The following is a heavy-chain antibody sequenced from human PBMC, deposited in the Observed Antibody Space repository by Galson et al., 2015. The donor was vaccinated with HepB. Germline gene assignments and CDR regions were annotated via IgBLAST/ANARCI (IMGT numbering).Heavy chain of an antibody. CDR2: FDPEDGET. D-gene: IGHD3-10*01. J-gene: IGHJ6*02. Sequence: SVKVSCKVSGYTLTELSMHWVRQAPGKGLEWMGGFDPEDGETIYAQKFQGRVTMTEDTSTDTAYMELSSLRSEDTAVYYCATDRLGGSGTLLLGGGGMDVWGQGTTVTVSS. V-gene: IGHV1-24*01. CDR3: ATDRLGGSGTLLLGGGGMDV. CDR1: GYTLTELS.